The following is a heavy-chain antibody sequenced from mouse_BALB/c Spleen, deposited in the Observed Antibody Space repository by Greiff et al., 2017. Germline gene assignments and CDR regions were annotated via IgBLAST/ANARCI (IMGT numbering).Heavy chain of an antibody. Sequence: EVQVVESGGGLVQPGGSRKLSCAASGFTFSSFGMHWVRQAPEKGLEWVAYICSGSGTIYYADTVKGRFTISRDNPKNTLFLQMTSLRSEDTAMYYCARDYYGSSYGYAMDYWGQGTSVTVSS. V-gene: IGHV5-17*02. J-gene: IGHJ4*01. CDR1: GFTFSSFG. CDR3: ARDYYGSSYGYAMDY. D-gene: IGHD1-1*01. CDR2: ICSGSGTI.